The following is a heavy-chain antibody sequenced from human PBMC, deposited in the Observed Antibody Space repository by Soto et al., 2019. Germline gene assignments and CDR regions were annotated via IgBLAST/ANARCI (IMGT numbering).Heavy chain of an antibody. V-gene: IGHV1-18*04. Sequence: GASVKVSCKASGYTFTSYGISWVRQAPGQGLEWMGWISAYNGNTNYAQKLQGRVTMTTDTSTSTAYMELRSLRSDDTAVYYCARGGYDFWSGYPLFFQHWGQGTLVTVSS. D-gene: IGHD3-3*01. CDR3: ARGGYDFWSGYPLFFQH. CDR1: GYTFTSYG. CDR2: ISAYNGNT. J-gene: IGHJ1*01.